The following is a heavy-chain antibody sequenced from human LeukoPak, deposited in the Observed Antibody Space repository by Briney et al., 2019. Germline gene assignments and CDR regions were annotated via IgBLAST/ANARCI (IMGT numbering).Heavy chain of an antibody. J-gene: IGHJ6*03. CDR1: GGSISSYY. D-gene: IGHD6-13*01. CDR2: IYYSGST. V-gene: IGHV4-59*01. Sequence: SETLSLTCTVSGGSISSYYWSWIRQPPGKGLEWIGYIYYSGSTNYNPSLKSRVTISVDTSKNQFSLKLSSVTAADTAVYYCARYGRYSSSYYYYYMDVWGKGTTVTVSS. CDR3: ARYGRYSSSYYYYYMDV.